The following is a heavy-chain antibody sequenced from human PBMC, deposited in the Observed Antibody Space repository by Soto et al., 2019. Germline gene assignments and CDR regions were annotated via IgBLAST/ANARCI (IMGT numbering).Heavy chain of an antibody. D-gene: IGHD2-8*01. V-gene: IGHV2-5*02. CDR3: AHRDVPTNQYCRHRGQLDY. J-gene: IGHJ4*02. Sequence: QITLKESGPTLVKPTQTLTLTCTFSGFSLSTNGVGVGWIRQPPGKALEWLVFIYLDDDKRYSPSLNSKLTIPNVPPKNQVVLSRTNMDPVDTATFYCAHRDVPTNQYCRHRGQLDYRGPGIPVTVSS. CDR2: IYLDDDK. CDR1: GFSLSTNGVG.